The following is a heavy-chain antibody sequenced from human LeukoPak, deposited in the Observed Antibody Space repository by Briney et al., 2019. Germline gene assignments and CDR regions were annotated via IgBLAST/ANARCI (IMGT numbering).Heavy chain of an antibody. D-gene: IGHD5-12*01. J-gene: IGHJ4*02. Sequence: GGSLRLSCAASGFTFSFYAMSWVRQAPGKGLEWVSAISGSDGSTYYADSVKGRFTISRDNSKNTLYLQMYSLRAEDTAVYYCAKDRIRTEWPRFDYWGQGALVTVSS. CDR1: GFTFSFYA. V-gene: IGHV3-23*01. CDR3: AKDRIRTEWPRFDY. CDR2: ISGSDGST.